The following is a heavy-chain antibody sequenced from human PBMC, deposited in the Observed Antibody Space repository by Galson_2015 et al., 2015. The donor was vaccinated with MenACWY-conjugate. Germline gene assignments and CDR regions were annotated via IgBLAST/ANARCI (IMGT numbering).Heavy chain of an antibody. D-gene: IGHD5/OR15-5a*01. CDR3: AKEGAGLRG. V-gene: IGHV6-1*01. J-gene: IGHJ4*02. CDR2: TYYRSKWNY. Sequence: CAISGDSVSSDSAAWNWIRQSPSRGLEWLGRTYYRSKWNYDYALSVKCRLIINPHTSKNQFSLQLNSVTPEDTAVYYCAKEGAGLRGWGQGTLVIVSS. CDR1: GDSVSSDSAA.